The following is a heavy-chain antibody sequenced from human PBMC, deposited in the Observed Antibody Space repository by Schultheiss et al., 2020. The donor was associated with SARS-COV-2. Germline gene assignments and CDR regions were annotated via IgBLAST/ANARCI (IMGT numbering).Heavy chain of an antibody. CDR3: ARAYSSSPDYYYGMDV. CDR1: GGSISSGGYY. D-gene: IGHD6-13*01. CDR2: IYYSGST. V-gene: IGHV4-31*03. J-gene: IGHJ6*02. Sequence: SETLSLTCTVSGGSISSGGYYWSWIRQHPGKGLEWIGYIYYSGSTYYNPSLKSRVTISVDTSKNQFSLKLSSVTAADTAVYYCARAYSSSPDYYYGMDVWGQGTTVTVSS.